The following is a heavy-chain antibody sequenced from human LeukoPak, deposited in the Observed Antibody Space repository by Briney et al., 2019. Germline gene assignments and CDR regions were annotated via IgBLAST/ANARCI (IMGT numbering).Heavy chain of an antibody. CDR3: ARDGIAVAGTCEYFQH. V-gene: IGHV3-53*01. Sequence: GGSLRLSCAASGFTVSNKYMTWVRQAPGKGLEWVSLIYSDGRTYYADSVKGRCTISRDGSKNTLYLQMNSLRVEDTAVYYCARDGIAVAGTCEYFQHWGQGTLVTVSS. CDR2: IYSDGRT. CDR1: GFTVSNKY. D-gene: IGHD6-19*01. J-gene: IGHJ1*01.